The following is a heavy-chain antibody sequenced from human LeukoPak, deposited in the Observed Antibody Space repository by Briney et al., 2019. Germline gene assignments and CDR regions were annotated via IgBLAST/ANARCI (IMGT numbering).Heavy chain of an antibody. Sequence: SVKVSCKASGGTFSSYAISWVRQAPGQGLEWMGGIIPIFGTADYAQKFQGRVTITADESTSTAYMELSSLRSEDTAVYYCARVPYSSSSRSDYWGQGTLVTVSS. CDR1: GGTFSSYA. CDR3: ARVPYSSSSRSDY. J-gene: IGHJ4*02. V-gene: IGHV1-69*01. CDR2: IIPIFGTA. D-gene: IGHD6-6*01.